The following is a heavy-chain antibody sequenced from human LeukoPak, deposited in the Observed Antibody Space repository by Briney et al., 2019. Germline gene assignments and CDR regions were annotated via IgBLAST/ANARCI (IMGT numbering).Heavy chain of an antibody. J-gene: IGHJ4*02. V-gene: IGHV3-74*01. CDR1: GFTFSSYW. CDR3: ARFSSGWSPSGFDY. D-gene: IGHD6-19*01. Sequence: SGGSLRLSCAASGFTFSSYWMHWVRQGPGKELTWVSHINSDGTTTNYADSVKGRFTISRDNATNTLYLQMNSLRVEDTAVYYCARFSSGWSPSGFDYWGQGTLVTVSS. CDR2: INSDGTTT.